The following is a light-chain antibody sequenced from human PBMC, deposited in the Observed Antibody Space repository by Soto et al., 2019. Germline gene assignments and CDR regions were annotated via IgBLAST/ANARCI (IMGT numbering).Light chain of an antibody. CDR2: GAS. Sequence: EIVLTQSPGTLSLSPGERATLSCRASQSVSSSYLAWYQHKPGQAPRLLIYGASSRATGIPDRFSGSGSGTDFTLTISRLEPEDFAVYYCQQSDSSPHTFGQGTKLEIK. CDR1: QSVSSSY. CDR3: QQSDSSPHT. V-gene: IGKV3-20*01. J-gene: IGKJ2*01.